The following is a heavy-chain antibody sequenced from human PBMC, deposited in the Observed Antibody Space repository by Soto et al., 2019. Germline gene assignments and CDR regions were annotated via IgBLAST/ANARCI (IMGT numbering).Heavy chain of an antibody. V-gene: IGHV1-18*01. CDR2: ISAYNGNT. Sequence: ASVKVSCKASGYTFTSYGISWVRQAPGQGLEWMGWISAYNGNTNYAQKLQGRVTMTTDTSTSTAYMELRSLRSDDTAVYYCESDVRWRPLKALEDYWGQGTLVTVSS. CDR3: ESDVRWRPLKALEDY. D-gene: IGHD2-15*01. J-gene: IGHJ4*02. CDR1: GYTFTSYG.